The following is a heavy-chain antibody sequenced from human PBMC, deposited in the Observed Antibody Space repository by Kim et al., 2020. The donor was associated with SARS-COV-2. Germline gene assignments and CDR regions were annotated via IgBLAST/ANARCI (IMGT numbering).Heavy chain of an antibody. CDR3: AKDQGSRSRWLQSYYFDY. J-gene: IGHJ4*02. CDR2: ISWNSGSI. CDR1: GFTFGDYA. D-gene: IGHD5-12*01. V-gene: IGHV3-9*01. Sequence: GGSLRLSCAASGFTFGDYAMHWVRQAPGKGLEWVSGISWNSGSIGYADSVKGRFTISRDNAKNSLYLQMNSLRAEDTALYYCAKDQGSRSRWLQSYYFDYWGQGTLVTVSS.